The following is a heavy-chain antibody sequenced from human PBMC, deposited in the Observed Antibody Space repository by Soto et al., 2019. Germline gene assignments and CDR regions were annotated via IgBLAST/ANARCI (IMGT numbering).Heavy chain of an antibody. CDR1: GGSISSYY. CDR2: IYYSGST. CDR3: ARALRYFDWSKTPYFDY. V-gene: IGHV4-59*01. J-gene: IGHJ4*02. Sequence: SETLSLTCTVSGGSISSYYWSWIRQPPGKGLEWIGYIYYSGSTNYNPSLKSRVTISVDTSKNQFSLKLSSVTAADTAVYYCARALRYFDWSKTPYFDYWGQGTLVPVSS. D-gene: IGHD3-9*01.